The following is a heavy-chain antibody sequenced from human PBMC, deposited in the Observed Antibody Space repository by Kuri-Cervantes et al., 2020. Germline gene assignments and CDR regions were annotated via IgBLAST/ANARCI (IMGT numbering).Heavy chain of an antibody. D-gene: IGHD6-13*01. J-gene: IGHJ4*02. CDR1: GFTFSSYA. CDR3: AKDKDRYSSSWYGFDY. V-gene: IGHV3-30*02. Sequence: GESLKISCAASGFTFSSYAMHWVRQAPGKGLEWVAFIRYDGSNKYYADSMKGRFTISRDNSKNTLYLQMNSLRAEDTAVYYCAKDKDRYSSSWYGFDYWGQGTLVTVSS. CDR2: IRYDGSNK.